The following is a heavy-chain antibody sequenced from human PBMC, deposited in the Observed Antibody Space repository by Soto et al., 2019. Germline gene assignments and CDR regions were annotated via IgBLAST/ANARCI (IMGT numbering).Heavy chain of an antibody. CDR1: GFTFSSYG. Sequence: QVHLVESGGGVVQPGRSLRLSCAASGFTFSSYGMHWVRQAPGKGLEWVAIISNDGSLKYYADSVKGRFTISRDNSKSALYLQMNSLRPEDTAVYYCAKDFKVSGSYYGSLNYYYGMDVWGQGTTVTVSS. D-gene: IGHD3-10*01. CDR3: AKDFKVSGSYYGSLNYYYGMDV. CDR2: ISNDGSLK. J-gene: IGHJ6*02. V-gene: IGHV3-30*18.